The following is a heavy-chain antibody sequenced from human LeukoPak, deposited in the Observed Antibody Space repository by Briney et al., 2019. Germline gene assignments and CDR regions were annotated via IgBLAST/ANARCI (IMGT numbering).Heavy chain of an antibody. J-gene: IGHJ4*02. CDR2: IKQDGSEK. CDR1: GFTFSSYW. Sequence: GGSLRLSCAASGFTFSSYWMSWVRQAPGKGLEWVANIKQDGSEKYYVDSVKGRFTISRDNAKNSLYLQMNSLRAEDTAVYYCARDNDFWSGYYHDWGQGTLVTVSS. V-gene: IGHV3-7*01. CDR3: ARDNDFWSGYYHD. D-gene: IGHD3-3*01.